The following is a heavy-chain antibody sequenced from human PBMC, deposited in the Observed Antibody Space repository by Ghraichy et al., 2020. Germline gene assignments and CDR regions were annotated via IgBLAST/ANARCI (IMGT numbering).Heavy chain of an antibody. CDR1: GFTFSSYW. CDR2: INSDGSST. J-gene: IGHJ6*02. Sequence: ETLRLSCAVSGFTFSSYWMHWVRQAPGKGLVWVSRINSDGSSTSYADSVKGRFTISRDNAKNTLYLQMNSLRAEDTAVYYCARGEIWFGEPDYYYYGMDVWGHGTTVTVSS. V-gene: IGHV3-74*01. CDR3: ARGEIWFGEPDYYYYGMDV. D-gene: IGHD3-10*01.